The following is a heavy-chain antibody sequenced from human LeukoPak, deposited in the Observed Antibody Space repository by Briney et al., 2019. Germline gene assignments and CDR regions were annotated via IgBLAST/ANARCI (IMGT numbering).Heavy chain of an antibody. CDR2: IWYDGSNK. J-gene: IGHJ4*02. D-gene: IGHD5-18*01. Sequence: HPGGSLRLSCAAPGFTFSSYGMHWVRQAPGKGLEWVAVIWYDGSNKYYADSVKGRFTISRDNSKNTLYLQMNSLRAEDTAVYYCARDLGEWILFPTTPGTIDYWGQGTLVTVSS. CDR1: GFTFSSYG. V-gene: IGHV3-33*01. CDR3: ARDLGEWILFPTTPGTIDY.